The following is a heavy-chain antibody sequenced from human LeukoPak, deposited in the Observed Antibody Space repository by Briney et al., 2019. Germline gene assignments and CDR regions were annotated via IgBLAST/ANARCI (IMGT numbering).Heavy chain of an antibody. Sequence: GASVKVSCKASGYTFTSYGISWVRQAPGQGLEWMGWISAYNGNTNYAQKPQGRVTMTTDTSTSTAYMELRSLRSDDTAVYYCARVGIVVVPRAGFDYWGQGTLVTVSS. J-gene: IGHJ4*02. CDR1: GYTFTSYG. D-gene: IGHD3-22*01. CDR2: ISAYNGNT. V-gene: IGHV1-18*01. CDR3: ARVGIVVVPRAGFDY.